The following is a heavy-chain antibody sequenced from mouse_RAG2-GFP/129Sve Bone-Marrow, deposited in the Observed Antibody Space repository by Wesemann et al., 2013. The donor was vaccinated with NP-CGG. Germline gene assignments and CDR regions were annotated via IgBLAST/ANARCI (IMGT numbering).Heavy chain of an antibody. CDR2: INPDSSTI. CDR3: ARPDGNYPWFAY. J-gene: IGHJ3*01. CDR1: GFDFSRYW. D-gene: IGHD2-1*01. V-gene: IGHV4-1*02. Sequence: EVKLLESGGGLVQPGGSLKLSCAASGFDFSRYWMSWVRQAPGKGLEWIGEINPDSSTINYTPSLKDKFIISRDNAKNTLYLQMSKVRSEDTALYYCARPDGNYPWFAYWGQGDSGHCLC.